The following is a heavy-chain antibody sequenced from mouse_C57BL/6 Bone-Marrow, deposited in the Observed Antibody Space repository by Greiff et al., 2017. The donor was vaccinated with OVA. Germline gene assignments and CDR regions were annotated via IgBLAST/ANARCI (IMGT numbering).Heavy chain of an antibody. J-gene: IGHJ3*01. D-gene: IGHD1-1*01. CDR3: ATPYYGSSPAWFAY. V-gene: IGHV5-12*01. CDR2: ISNGGGST. Sequence: DVKLVESGGGLVQPGGSLKLSCAASGFTFSDYYMYWVRQTPEKRLEWVAYISNGGGSTYYPDTVKGRFTISRDNAKNTLYLQMSRLKSEDTAMYYCATPYYGSSPAWFAYWGQGTLVTVSA. CDR1: GFTFSDYY.